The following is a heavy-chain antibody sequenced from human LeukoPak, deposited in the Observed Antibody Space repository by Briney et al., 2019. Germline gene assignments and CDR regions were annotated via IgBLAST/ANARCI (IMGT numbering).Heavy chain of an antibody. V-gene: IGHV3-30-3*01. CDR1: GFTFSSYA. Sequence: GGSLRLSCAASGFTFSSYAMHWVRQAPGKGLEWVAVISYDGSNKYYADSVKGRFTISRDNSKNTLYLQMNSLRAEDTAVYYCATDPRLAYCGGDCYWLWGQGTLVTVSS. J-gene: IGHJ4*02. CDR2: ISYDGSNK. D-gene: IGHD2-21*02. CDR3: ATDPRLAYCGGDCYWL.